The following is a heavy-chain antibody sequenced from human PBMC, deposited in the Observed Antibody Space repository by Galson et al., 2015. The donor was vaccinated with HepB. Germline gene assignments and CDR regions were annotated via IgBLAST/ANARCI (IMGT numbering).Heavy chain of an antibody. CDR1: GFTFSSYG. J-gene: IGHJ4*02. D-gene: IGHD6-13*01. V-gene: IGHV3-30*18. Sequence: SLRLSCAASGFTFSSYGMHWVRQAPGKGLEWVAVISYDGSNKYYADSVKGRFTISRDNSKNTLYLQMNSLRAEDTAVYYCANGGKGDDKAAAGIIDYWGQGTLVTVSS. CDR2: ISYDGSNK. CDR3: ANGGKGDDKAAAGIIDY.